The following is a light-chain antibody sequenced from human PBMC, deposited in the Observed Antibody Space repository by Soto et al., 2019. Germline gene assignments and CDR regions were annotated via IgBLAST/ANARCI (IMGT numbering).Light chain of an antibody. CDR1: QSISSY. CDR2: AAS. CDR3: QQSYRMEYT. Sequence: DIQMTQSPSSLSASVGDRVTITCRASQSISSYLNWYQQKPGKAPKLLIYAASSLQSGVPSRFSGSGSGTDFTLTISSLQPEDFATYDCQQSYRMEYTFGGGTKVAIK. J-gene: IGKJ4*01. V-gene: IGKV1-39*01.